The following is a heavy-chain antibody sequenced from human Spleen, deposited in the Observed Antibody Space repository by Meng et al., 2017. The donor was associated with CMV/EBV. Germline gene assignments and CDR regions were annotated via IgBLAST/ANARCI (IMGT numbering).Heavy chain of an antibody. J-gene: IGHJ4*02. CDR3: ARGVGTHGDY. CDR2: IYSGGST. V-gene: IGHV3-53*01. Sequence: GESLKISCAASGFTFSSYSMNWVRQAPGKGLEWVSVIYSGGSTYYADSVKGRFTISRDNSKNTLYLQMNSLRAEDTAVYYCARGVGTHGDYWGQGTLVTVSS. D-gene: IGHD1-26*01. CDR1: GFTFSSYS.